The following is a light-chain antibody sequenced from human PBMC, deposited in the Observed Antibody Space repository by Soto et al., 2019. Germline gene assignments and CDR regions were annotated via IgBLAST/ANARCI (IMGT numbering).Light chain of an antibody. CDR2: DVS. CDR1: SSDVGGYNY. J-gene: IGLJ1*01. V-gene: IGLV2-8*01. CDR3: SSYAGNHIV. Sequence: QSALTQPPSASGPPGQSVTISCTGTSSDVGGYNYVSWYQQHPGKAPKLMIYDVSKRPSGVPDRFSGSKSGNTASLTVSGLQAEDEADYYCSSYAGNHIVFGTGTKLTVL.